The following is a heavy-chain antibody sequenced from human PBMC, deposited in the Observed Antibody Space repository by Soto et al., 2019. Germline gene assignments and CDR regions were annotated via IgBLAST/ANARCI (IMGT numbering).Heavy chain of an antibody. CDR1: GFTFSSYG. CDR3: AKADYGDYDDAFDI. V-gene: IGHV3-30*18. Sequence: PGGSLRLSCAASGFTFSSYGMHWVRQAPGKGLEWVAVISYDGSNKYYADSVKGRFTISRDNSKNTLYLQMNSLRAEDTAVYYCAKADYGDYDDAFDIWGQGTMVTVSS. J-gene: IGHJ3*02. D-gene: IGHD4-17*01. CDR2: ISYDGSNK.